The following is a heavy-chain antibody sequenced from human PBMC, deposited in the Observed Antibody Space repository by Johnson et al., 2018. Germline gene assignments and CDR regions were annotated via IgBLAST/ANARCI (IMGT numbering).Heavy chain of an antibody. CDR1: GFTFGDYV. D-gene: IGHD2-8*01. J-gene: IGHJ1*01. V-gene: IGHV3-9*01. CDR2: LSWDSGNI. Sequence: VESGRSLRLXCVASGFTFGDYVMHWVRQVPGKGLEWVSGLSWDSGNIGYGDSVKGRFTLSRDNAKNSLYLQMNSLRAEDTALYYCAKEEGGSNAGYFQHWGQDTLVIVSS. CDR3: AKEEGGSNAGYFQH.